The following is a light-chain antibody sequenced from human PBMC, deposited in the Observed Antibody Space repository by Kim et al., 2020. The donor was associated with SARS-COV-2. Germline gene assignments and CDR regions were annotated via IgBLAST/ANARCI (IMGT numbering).Light chain of an antibody. V-gene: IGKV1-13*02. J-gene: IGKJ4*01. CDR3: QQFDGYPLT. Sequence: GDRVTITCRASRDIGRSLAWYHQNPGKAPKLLISEASILESGVPSRFSGSGSGTDFTLTISSLQPEDFATYYCQQFDGYPLTFGGGTKVDIK. CDR2: EAS. CDR1: RDIGRS.